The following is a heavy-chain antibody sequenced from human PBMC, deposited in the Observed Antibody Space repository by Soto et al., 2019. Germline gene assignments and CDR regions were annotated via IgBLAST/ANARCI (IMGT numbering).Heavy chain of an antibody. V-gene: IGHV3-23*01. CDR2: LGGSSGNA. CDR1: GFIFGDYV. D-gene: IGHD1-1*01. J-gene: IGHJ4*02. CDR3: AIGSGYKYDK. Sequence: GGSLRLSCAASGFIFGDYVMRWVRQAPGKGLEWVSSLGGSSGNAFYTDAVKGRFTISRDTSRNTLYLQMNSLRAEDTAEYYCAIGSGYKYDKWSQGTLVTVSS.